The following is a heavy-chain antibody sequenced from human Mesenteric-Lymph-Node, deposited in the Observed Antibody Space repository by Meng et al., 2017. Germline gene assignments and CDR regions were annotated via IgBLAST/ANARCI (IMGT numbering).Heavy chain of an antibody. CDR2: IIPILGIA. CDR3: ARDGIDPSSWFDP. CDR1: GGTFSSYT. D-gene: IGHD1-14*01. V-gene: IGHV1-69*08. J-gene: IGHJ5*02. Sequence: QLVQPGAEVKKPGASGKVSCKASGGTFSSYTISWVRQAPGQGLEWMGRIIPILGIANYAQKFQGRVTITADKSTSTAYMELSSLRSEDTAVYYCARDGIDPSSWFDPWGQGTLVTVSS.